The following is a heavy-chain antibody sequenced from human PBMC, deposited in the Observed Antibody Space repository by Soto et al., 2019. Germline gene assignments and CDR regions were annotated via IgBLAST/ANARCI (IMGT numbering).Heavy chain of an antibody. CDR2: VYYSGST. J-gene: IGHJ4*02. Sequence: QLQLQESGPGLVKPSETLSLTCTVSGGSIITTTYYWGWLRQPPGKGLEWIGSVYYSGSTYYNPSLKSRVTISVDTSMNQCSRMLSSVTAADTAVYFCARAPTDYSHDYWGLGNLVTVSS. CDR1: GGSIITTTYY. D-gene: IGHD4-4*01. CDR3: ARAPTDYSHDY. V-gene: IGHV4-39*01.